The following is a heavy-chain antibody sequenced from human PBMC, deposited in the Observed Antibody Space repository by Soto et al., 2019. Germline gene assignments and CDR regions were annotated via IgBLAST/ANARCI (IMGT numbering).Heavy chain of an antibody. CDR2: IYYSGSX. Sequence: PSEPLSLTCTVSGGSVSSGSYYWSWIRQPPGKGLEWIGYIYYSGSXNYNPSLKSRVTISVDTSKNQFSLKLSSVTAADTAVYYCARVGYWNYVFYFDFWGQGTLVTVSS. CDR1: GGSVSSGSYY. J-gene: IGHJ4*02. D-gene: IGHD1-7*01. CDR3: ARVGYWNYVFYFDF. V-gene: IGHV4-61*01.